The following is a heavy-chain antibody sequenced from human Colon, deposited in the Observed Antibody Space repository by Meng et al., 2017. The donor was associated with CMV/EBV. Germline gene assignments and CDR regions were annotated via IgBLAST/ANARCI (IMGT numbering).Heavy chain of an antibody. CDR2: MNPNSGNT. J-gene: IGHJ5*02. Sequence: ASVKVSCKASGYNFITYDIIWVRQATGQGLEWMGWMNPNSGNTGYAQKFQGRVTITRNTSISTAYMELSSLRSEDTAVYYCARGSPLQGTSFYGWFDPWGQGTLVTVSS. CDR3: ARGSPLQGTSFYGWFDP. D-gene: IGHD2-2*01. CDR1: GYNFITYD. V-gene: IGHV1-8*01.